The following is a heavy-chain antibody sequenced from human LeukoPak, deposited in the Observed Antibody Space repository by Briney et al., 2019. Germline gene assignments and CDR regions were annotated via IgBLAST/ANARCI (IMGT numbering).Heavy chain of an antibody. J-gene: IGHJ4*02. D-gene: IGHD3-3*01. CDR2: ISSSGSTI. CDR1: GFXFSSYE. CDR3: ARDHGFLEWLPYVDY. V-gene: IGHV3-48*03. Sequence: PGGSLRLSCAASGFXFSSYEINWVRQAPGKGLEWVSYISSSGSTIYYADSVKGRFTISRDNAKNSLYLQMNSLRAEDMAVYYCARDHGFLEWLPYVDYWGQGTLVTVSS.